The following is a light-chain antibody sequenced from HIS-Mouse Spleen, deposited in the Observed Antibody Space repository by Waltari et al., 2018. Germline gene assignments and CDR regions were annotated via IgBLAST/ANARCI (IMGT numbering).Light chain of an antibody. CDR2: KDS. J-gene: IGLJ2*01. V-gene: IGLV3-10*01. Sequence: SYELTQPPSVSVSPGQTARITCSGDALPKKYAYWYQQKSGQAPVLGIYKDSKRPSGVPERFSGSSSGTMATLTISGAQVEDEADYYCYSTDSSGNHRVFGGGTKLTVL. CDR3: YSTDSSGNHRV. CDR1: ALPKKY.